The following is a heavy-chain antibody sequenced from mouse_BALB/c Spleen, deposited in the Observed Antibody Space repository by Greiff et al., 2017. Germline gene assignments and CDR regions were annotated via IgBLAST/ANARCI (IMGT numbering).Heavy chain of an antibody. CDR2: ISSGGSYT. D-gene: IGHD4-1*01. CDR1: GFTFSSYA. J-gene: IGHJ4*01. Sequence: EVKLVESGGGLVKPGGSLKLSCAASGFTFSSYAMSWVRQSPEKRLEWVAEISSGGSYTYYPDTVTGRFTISRDNAKNTLYLEMSSLRSEDTAMYYCARVLERSSYAMDYWGQGTSVTVSS. CDR3: ARVLERSSYAMDY. V-gene: IGHV5-9-4*01.